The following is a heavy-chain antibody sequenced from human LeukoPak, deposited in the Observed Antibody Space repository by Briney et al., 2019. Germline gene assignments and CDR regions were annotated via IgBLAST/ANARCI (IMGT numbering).Heavy chain of an antibody. J-gene: IGHJ5*02. V-gene: IGHV4-59*01. CDR3: AGSIVVVPGAPPRWFDP. CDR1: GDSMKNYY. CDR2: IYYTGNT. D-gene: IGHD2-2*01. Sequence: PSETLSLTCTVSGDSMKNYYWSWIRQPPGKGLEWIGYIYYTGNTKSNPSLTSRLTILVDTSKNHFSLKVNSVTAADTAVYYCAGSIVVVPGAPPRWFDPWGQGTLVTVS.